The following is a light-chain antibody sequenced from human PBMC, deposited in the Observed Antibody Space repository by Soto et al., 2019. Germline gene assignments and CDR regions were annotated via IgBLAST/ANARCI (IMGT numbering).Light chain of an antibody. Sequence: DIQMTQSPSTLSASVGDRVTITCRASQSIVSWLAWYQQKPGKAPKLLIYDASSLQSGVPSRFSGSGSGTDFTLTISSLQPEDVATYYCQHCNYLPIFGPGTTVDFK. CDR2: DAS. CDR3: QHCNYLPI. CDR1: QSIVSW. V-gene: IGKV1-5*01. J-gene: IGKJ3*01.